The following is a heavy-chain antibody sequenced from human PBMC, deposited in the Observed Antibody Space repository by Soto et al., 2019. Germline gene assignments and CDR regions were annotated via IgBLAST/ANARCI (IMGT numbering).Heavy chain of an antibody. J-gene: IGHJ6*03. CDR1: GFTFSSYA. D-gene: IGHD3-3*01. CDR3: AKHVQIFYYYYYMDV. CDR2: ISGSGGST. V-gene: IGHV3-23*01. Sequence: EVQLLEAGGGLVQPGGSLRLSCAASGFTFSSYAMSWVRQAPGKGLEWVSAISGSGGSTYYADSVKGRFTISRDNSKNTLYLQMNSLRAEDTAVYYCAKHVQIFYYYYYMDVWGKGTTVTVSS.